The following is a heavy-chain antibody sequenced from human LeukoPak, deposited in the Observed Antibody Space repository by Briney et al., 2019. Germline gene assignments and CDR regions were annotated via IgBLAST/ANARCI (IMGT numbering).Heavy chain of an antibody. CDR3: ATTAITIFPFPPQFDY. Sequence: SETLSLTCTVSGGSINSYYWSWIRQAPGKGLAWTGYIYYSGSTNYNPSLKSRVTISVDTSKNQFSLKLSSVTAADTAVYYCATTAITIFPFPPQFDYWGQGTLVTVSS. D-gene: IGHD3-9*01. J-gene: IGHJ4*02. CDR1: GGSINSYY. V-gene: IGHV4-59*01. CDR2: IYYSGST.